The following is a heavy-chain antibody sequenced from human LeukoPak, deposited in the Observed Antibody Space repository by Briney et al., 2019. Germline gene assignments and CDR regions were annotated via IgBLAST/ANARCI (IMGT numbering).Heavy chain of an antibody. CDR2: ISSSGSTI. Sequence: GGSLRLSCAASGFTFSSYEMNWVRQAPGKGLEWVSYISSSGSTIYYADSVKGRFTISRDNAKNSLYLQMNSLRAEDTAVYYCARDGTAFGVVTYYGMDVWGQGTTVTVSS. CDR1: GFTFSSYE. CDR3: ARDGTAFGVVTYYGMDV. V-gene: IGHV3-48*03. D-gene: IGHD3-3*01. J-gene: IGHJ6*02.